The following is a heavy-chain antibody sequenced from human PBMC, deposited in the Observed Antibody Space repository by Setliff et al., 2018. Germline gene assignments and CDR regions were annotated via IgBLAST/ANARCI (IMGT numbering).Heavy chain of an antibody. D-gene: IGHD4-17*01. V-gene: IGHV3-64D*09. J-gene: IGHJ3*01. CDR1: GFTFNTYT. CDR3: VRVGREYGDSGGFDAFSV. Sequence: GGSLRLSCSASGFTFNTYTMHWVRQAPGKGLEYVSSIGPNGGSTYYANSVKGRFTISRDSSKNTLYLQMSSRRAEDKAVDYCVRVGREYGDSGGFDAFSVWGQGREVTVSS. CDR2: IGPNGGST.